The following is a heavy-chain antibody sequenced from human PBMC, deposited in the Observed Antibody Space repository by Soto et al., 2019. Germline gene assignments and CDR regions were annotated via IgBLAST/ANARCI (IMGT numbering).Heavy chain of an antibody. CDR3: ARSHEYSSSSGAFDI. J-gene: IGHJ3*02. V-gene: IGHV3-53*01. Sequence: GGSLRLSCAASGFTVSSNYMRWVRQAPGKGLEWVSVIYSGGSTYYADSVKGRFTISRDNSKNTLYLQMNSLRAEDTAVYYCARSHEYSSSSGAFDIWGQGTMVTVSS. CDR2: IYSGGST. CDR1: GFTVSSNY. D-gene: IGHD6-6*01.